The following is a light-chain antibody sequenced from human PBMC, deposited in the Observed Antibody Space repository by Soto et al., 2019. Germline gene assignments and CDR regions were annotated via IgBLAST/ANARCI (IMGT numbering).Light chain of an antibody. CDR2: GAS. J-gene: IGKJ4*01. Sequence: IVMTQSPATLSVSPGERATLSCRASQSVSSNVAWYQQKPGQAPRLLIYGASTRATGIPARFSGSGSGTEFTLTINSLQSEDLAIYYCQQYNNWPPLTFGGGTKVEIK. CDR3: QQYNNWPPLT. V-gene: IGKV3-15*01. CDR1: QSVSSN.